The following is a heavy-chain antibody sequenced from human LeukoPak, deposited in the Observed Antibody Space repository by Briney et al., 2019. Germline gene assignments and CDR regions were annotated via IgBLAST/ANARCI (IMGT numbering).Heavy chain of an antibody. V-gene: IGHV3-49*04. Sequence: GGSLRLSCTASGFTFADYAMNWVRQAPGKGLEWVGFIRGKAFDGTAEYAASVKVAFTISRDDSKNIAYLEMKSLKTEDTAVYYCASGREKYYFDYWGQGTLVTVSS. CDR1: GFTFADYA. CDR3: ASGREKYYFDY. J-gene: IGHJ4*02. CDR2: IRGKAFDGTA.